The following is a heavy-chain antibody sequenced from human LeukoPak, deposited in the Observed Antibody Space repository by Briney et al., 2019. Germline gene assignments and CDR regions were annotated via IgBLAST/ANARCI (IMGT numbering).Heavy chain of an antibody. D-gene: IGHD3-10*01. J-gene: IGHJ1*01. CDR3: ATYAGTSSKYFQN. CDR2: IYPDDSET. CDR1: GYKFSDYW. Sequence: GESLKISCTGSGYKFSDYWIGWMRQMPGKGLEWVGIIYPDDSETKYSPSFQGQVTISADKSINTAYLHWSSLKASDTAIYYCATYAGTSSKYFQNWGQGTLVTVSS. V-gene: IGHV5-51*01.